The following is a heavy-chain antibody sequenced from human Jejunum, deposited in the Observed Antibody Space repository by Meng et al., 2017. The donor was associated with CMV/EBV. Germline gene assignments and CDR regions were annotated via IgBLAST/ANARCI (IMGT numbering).Heavy chain of an antibody. V-gene: IGHV4-4*07. D-gene: IGHD1-26*01. CDR3: ARGPGASTREGFDY. J-gene: IGHJ4*02. CDR2: FYSSDTY. CDR1: GGSINNYY. Sequence: QVPRQESGPGLVKPSETLSLTCTVSGGSINNYYWSWIRQAAGKGLEWIGRFYSSDTYNYHPSLNSRVTMSLDTSKNQFSLNLRSVTAADTTIYYCARGPGASTREGFDYWGLGTLVTVSS.